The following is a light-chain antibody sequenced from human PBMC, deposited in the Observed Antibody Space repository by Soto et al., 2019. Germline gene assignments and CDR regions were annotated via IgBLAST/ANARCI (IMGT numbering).Light chain of an antibody. CDR1: NSDVWTYNL. CDR2: EVS. V-gene: IGLV2-23*02. Sequence: QSALTQPASVSGSPGQSITISCTGTNSDVWTYNLVSWYQQHPGKAPKLMIYEVSKRPSGVSNRFSGSKSGNTASLTISGLQAEDEADYYCCSYAGSSTYVFGTGTKLTVL. CDR3: CSYAGSSTYV. J-gene: IGLJ1*01.